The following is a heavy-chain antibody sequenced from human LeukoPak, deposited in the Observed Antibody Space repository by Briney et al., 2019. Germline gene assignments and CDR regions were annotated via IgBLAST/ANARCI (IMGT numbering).Heavy chain of an antibody. D-gene: IGHD6-19*01. CDR2: DDYSGGT. Sequence: PSETLSLTCSVSGDSFSSVTDYWAWIRQPPGKGLEWIASDDYSGGTYYNPSLESRVAISADMSKNQFSLKLTSVTGADTAVYYCARERGEEYSSGWYKRNYFDNWGQGIRVTVSS. CDR1: GDSFSSVTDY. J-gene: IGHJ4*02. V-gene: IGHV4-39*07. CDR3: ARERGEEYSSGWYKRNYFDN.